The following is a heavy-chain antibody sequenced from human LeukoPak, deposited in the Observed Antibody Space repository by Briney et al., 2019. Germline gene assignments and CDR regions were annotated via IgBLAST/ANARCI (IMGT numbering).Heavy chain of an antibody. D-gene: IGHD2-8*02. V-gene: IGHV4-59*01. CDR1: GGSITSYY. CDR2: IYYSGST. Sequence: SETLSLTCTVSGGSITSYYWSWIRQPPGKGLEWIGYIYYSGSTNYNPSLKSRVTISIDTSKNQFSLKLSSVTGADTAVYYCAGLSTGSYFDSWGQGTLVTVSS. J-gene: IGHJ4*02. CDR3: AGLSTGSYFDS.